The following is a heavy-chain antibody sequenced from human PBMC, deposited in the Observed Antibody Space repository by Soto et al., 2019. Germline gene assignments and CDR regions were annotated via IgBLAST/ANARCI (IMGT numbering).Heavy chain of an antibody. CDR2: ISDAAGSA. V-gene: IGHV3-23*01. D-gene: IGHD4-17*01. CDR3: ARPYGGKIGDAPDL. CDR1: GFTFSRYA. Sequence: QSGGSLRLSCVASGFTFSRYAMSWVRQVPGKGLEWVSTISDAAGSAYCVDSVKGRFTISRDNSKQTLYLQMNSLRAEDSAVYYCARPYGGKIGDAPDLWGPGTMVTVSS. J-gene: IGHJ3*01.